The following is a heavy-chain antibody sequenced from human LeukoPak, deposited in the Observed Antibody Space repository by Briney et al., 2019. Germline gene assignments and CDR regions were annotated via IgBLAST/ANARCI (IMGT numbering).Heavy chain of an antibody. J-gene: IGHJ4*02. V-gene: IGHV3-53*01. CDR1: GFTVSSNY. D-gene: IGHD5-12*01. CDR2: IYSGGST. CDR3: ARTYSYDSYQFDY. Sequence: PGGSLRLSCAASGFTVSSNYMSWVRQAPGKGLEWVSVIYSGGSTYYADSVKGRFTISRDNSKNTLYLQMNSLRAEDTAVYYCARTYSYDSYQFDYWGQGTLVTVSS.